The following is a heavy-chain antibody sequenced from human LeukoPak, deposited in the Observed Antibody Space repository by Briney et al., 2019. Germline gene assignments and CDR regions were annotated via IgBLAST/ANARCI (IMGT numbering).Heavy chain of an antibody. CDR3: ARDRADYSNPVYFDY. Sequence: SVKVSCKASGGTFSSYAISWVRQAPGQGLEWMGRIIPIFGIANYAQKFQGRVTITADKSTSTAYMELSSLRSEDTAVYYCARDRADYSNPVYFDYWGQGTLVTVSS. D-gene: IGHD4-11*01. V-gene: IGHV1-69*04. CDR1: GGTFSSYA. CDR2: IIPIFGIA. J-gene: IGHJ4*02.